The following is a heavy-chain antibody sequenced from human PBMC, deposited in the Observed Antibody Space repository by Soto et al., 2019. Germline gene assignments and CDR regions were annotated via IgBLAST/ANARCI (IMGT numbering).Heavy chain of an antibody. D-gene: IGHD2-2*02. Sequence: SGVGPVWTFRGSTMHRVRQDSEKGLEWIGLISIKPNNYATVYAASVTGRFTISRDDSNTTAYLQMNSPKTEDTALCYCVRGYKNSNSCLDYWGQGTLVTVSS. V-gene: IGHV3-73*01. J-gene: IGHJ4*02. CDR1: VWTFRGST. CDR2: ISIKPNNYAT. CDR3: VRGYKNSNSCLDY.